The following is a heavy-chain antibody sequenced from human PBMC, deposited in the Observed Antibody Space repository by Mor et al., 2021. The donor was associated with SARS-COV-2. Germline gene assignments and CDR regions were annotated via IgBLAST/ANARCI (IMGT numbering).Heavy chain of an antibody. CDR2: GSTI. J-gene: IGHJ6*01. D-gene: IGHD2-21*01. CDR3: ARDEVYCGGDCYPEYYYY. Sequence: GSTIYYADSVKGRFTISRDNAKNSLYLQMNSLRAEDTAVYYCARDEVYCGGDCYPEYYYY. V-gene: IGHV3-11*01.